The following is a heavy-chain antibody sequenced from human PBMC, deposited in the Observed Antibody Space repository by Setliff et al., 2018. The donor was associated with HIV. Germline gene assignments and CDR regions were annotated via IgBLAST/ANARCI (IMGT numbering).Heavy chain of an antibody. D-gene: IGHD3-10*01. V-gene: IGHV4-4*07. Sequence: SETLSLTCNVSGASTNAYFLSWVRHPAGKGLEWIGHIYTSGITNHNPSLKSRVTMSLDTSKEQFSLRLRSVTAADTAVYYCAREGARHYGSGRYHSWFDPWGQGTLVTVSS. CDR2: IYTSGIT. J-gene: IGHJ5*02. CDR3: AREGARHYGSGRYHSWFDP. CDR1: GASTNAYF.